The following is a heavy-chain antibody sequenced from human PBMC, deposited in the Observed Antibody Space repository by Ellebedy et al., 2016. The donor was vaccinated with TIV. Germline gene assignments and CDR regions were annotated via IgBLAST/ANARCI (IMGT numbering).Heavy chain of an antibody. V-gene: IGHV3-48*02. D-gene: IGHD4-17*01. J-gene: IGHJ3*01. CDR2: ISSSSSTI. CDR3: ARGGGERLRYAFDL. CDR1: GFSFSTYS. Sequence: PGGSLRLSCAASGFSFSTYSMNWVRQAPGKGLEWVSYISSSSSTIYYADSVKGRFTISRDNAKNSLYLQMNSLRDEDTAVYYCARGGGERLRYAFDLWGQGTMVTVSS.